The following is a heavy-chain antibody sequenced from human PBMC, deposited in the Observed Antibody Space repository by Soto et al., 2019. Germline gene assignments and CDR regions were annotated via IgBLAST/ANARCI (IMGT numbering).Heavy chain of an antibody. J-gene: IGHJ6*02. CDR3: ASGMRGAGYYYYGMDV. CDR2: SIPIFGTA. Sequence: QVQLVQSGAEVKKPGSSVKVSCKASGGTFSSYAISWVRQAPGQGLEWMGGSIPIFGTANYAQKFQGRVTITADESTSTAYMELSSLRSEDTAVYYCASGMRGAGYYYYGMDVWGQGTTVTVSS. CDR1: GGTFSSYA. V-gene: IGHV1-69*01. D-gene: IGHD1-1*01.